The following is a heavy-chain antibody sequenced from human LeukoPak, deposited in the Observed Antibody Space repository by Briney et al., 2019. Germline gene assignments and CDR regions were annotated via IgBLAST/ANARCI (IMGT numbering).Heavy chain of an antibody. CDR3: AKISGSYYEGPLDY. V-gene: IGHV3-74*01. CDR1: GFTFSSYW. J-gene: IGHJ4*02. D-gene: IGHD1-26*01. CDR2: INSDGSST. Sequence: GGSLRLSCAASGFTFSSYWMHWVRQAPGKGLVWVSRINSDGSSTSYADSVKGRFTISRDNAKNTLYLQMNSLRAEDTAVYYCAKISGSYYEGPLDYWGQGTLVTVSS.